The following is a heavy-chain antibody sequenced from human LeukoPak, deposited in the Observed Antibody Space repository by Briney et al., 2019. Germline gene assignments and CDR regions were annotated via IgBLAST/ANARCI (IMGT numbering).Heavy chain of an antibody. CDR1: GYTFTSYY. CDR2: INPAGGST. CDR3: ARAVLVVATTRIDY. D-gene: IGHD2-21*02. Sequence: ASVKVSCKASGYTFTSYYMHWVRQAPGQGLEWMGIINPAGGSTTNAQKFQGRVTMTRDTSTSTVYMELSSLRSEDTAVYYCARAVLVVATTRIDYWGQGTLVTVSS. V-gene: IGHV1-46*01. J-gene: IGHJ4*02.